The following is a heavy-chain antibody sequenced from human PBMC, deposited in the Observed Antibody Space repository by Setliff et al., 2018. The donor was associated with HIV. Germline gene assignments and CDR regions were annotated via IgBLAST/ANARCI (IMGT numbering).Heavy chain of an antibody. Sequence: GESLKISCQGSGYSFTSYWIAWVRQKPGEGLEWMGIIFPGDSKMRYSPSFQGRVTLSADKSISTAYLQWSSLQTSDSGIYYCVRHRSAVAGTRIGYCYYMDVWGKGTTVTVSS. CDR2: IFPGDSKM. D-gene: IGHD6-19*01. J-gene: IGHJ6*03. CDR3: VRHRSAVAGTRIGYCYYMDV. V-gene: IGHV5-51*01. CDR1: GYSFTSYW.